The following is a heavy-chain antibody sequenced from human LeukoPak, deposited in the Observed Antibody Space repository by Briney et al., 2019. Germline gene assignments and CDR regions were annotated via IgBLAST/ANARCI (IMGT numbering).Heavy chain of an antibody. CDR1: GGSISSGGYY. D-gene: IGHD3-22*01. J-gene: IGHJ3*02. CDR2: IYYSGST. CDR3: ARFSHQYYYDSSGSFDI. V-gene: IGHV4-61*08. Sequence: SETLSLTCTVSGGSISSGGYYWSWIRQHPGKGLEWIGYIYYSGSTNYNPSLKSRVTISVDTSKNQFSLKLSSVTAADTAVYYCARFSHQYYYDSSGSFDIWGQGTMVTVSS.